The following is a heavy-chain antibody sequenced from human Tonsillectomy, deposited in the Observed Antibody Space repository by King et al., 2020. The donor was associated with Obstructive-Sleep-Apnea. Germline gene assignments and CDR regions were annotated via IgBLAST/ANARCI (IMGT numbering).Heavy chain of an antibody. CDR2: IYPGDSDT. CDR1: GYSFTNYW. V-gene: IGHV5-51*01. J-gene: IGHJ2*01. D-gene: IGHD3-10*01. Sequence: QLVQSGAEVKKPGASLKISCKGSGYSFTNYWIGWVRQMPGKGLEWMGIIYPGDSDTRYSPSFQGQVTFSADKSISTAYLQWSSLKASDTAMYYCARHYYYGSGSPNGAFDLWGRGTLVTVSS. CDR3: ARHYYYGSGSPNGAFDL.